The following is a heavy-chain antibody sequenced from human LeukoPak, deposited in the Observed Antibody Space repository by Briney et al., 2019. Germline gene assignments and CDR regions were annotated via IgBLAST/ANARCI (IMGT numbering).Heavy chain of an antibody. CDR2: VYYSGTT. J-gene: IGHJ5*02. V-gene: IGHV4-59*08. D-gene: IGHD3-16*02. Sequence: SETLSLTCTVSGGSIGSYYWNWIRQPPGKGLECVGYVYYSGTTNYNPALKSRVTISVDTSKNQFSLKLSSVTATDTAVYYCARQHYLGELSLPWFDPWGQGTLVTVSS. CDR1: GGSIGSYY. CDR3: ARQHYLGELSLPWFDP.